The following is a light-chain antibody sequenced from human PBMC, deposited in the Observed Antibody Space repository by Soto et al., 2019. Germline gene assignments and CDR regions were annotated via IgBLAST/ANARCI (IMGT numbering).Light chain of an antibody. V-gene: IGKV1-5*01. CDR1: RGLRNS. CDR2: DAS. CDR3: QQYDNYPWT. J-gene: IGKJ1*01. Sequence: DIQMTQSPSTLSASVGDSVTITFRASRGLRNSLVWYQQTVGTAPKLLIYDASTLERGVPSRFSGRGSGTEFTLTISSLQPDDFVTYYCQQYDNYPWTFGQGTKVEVK.